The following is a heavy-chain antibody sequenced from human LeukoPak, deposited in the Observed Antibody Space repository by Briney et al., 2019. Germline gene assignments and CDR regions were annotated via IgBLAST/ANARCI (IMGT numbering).Heavy chain of an antibody. V-gene: IGHV3-30*02. CDR1: GFTFSSYG. Sequence: GGSLRLSCAASGFTFSSYGMHWVRQAPGKGLEWVAFIRYDGSNKYYADSVKGRFTISRDNSKNTLYLQMNSLRAEDTAVYYCAKKRDRFGMVISHLGYWGQGTLVTVSS. CDR2: IRYDGSNK. CDR3: AKKRDRFGMVISHLGY. J-gene: IGHJ4*02. D-gene: IGHD3-3*01.